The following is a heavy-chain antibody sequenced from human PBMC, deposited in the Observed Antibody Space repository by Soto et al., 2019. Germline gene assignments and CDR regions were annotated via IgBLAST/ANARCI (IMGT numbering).Heavy chain of an antibody. V-gene: IGHV2-5*01. D-gene: IGHD3-22*01. CDR1: GFSLSTGGMG. CDR2: IYWNDDK. CDR3: AYSPSYYSDSRGHKAGAFDI. Sequence: QITLKEAGPTLVRPTQTITLTCTFSGFSLSTGGMGVGWIRQPPGKALEWLASIYWNDDKRYSPPLMNRLNITNDTSKNQVVLTVTNMDPVDTGTYYCAYSPSYYSDSRGHKAGAFDIWGQGALVTVS. J-gene: IGHJ3*02.